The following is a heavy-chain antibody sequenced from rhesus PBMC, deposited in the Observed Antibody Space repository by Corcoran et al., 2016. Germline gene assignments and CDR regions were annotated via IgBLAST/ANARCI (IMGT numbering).Heavy chain of an antibody. CDR2: ISYDGSKK. CDR3: ARAQDSHFDY. V-gene: IGHV3-54*02. Sequence: EVQLVESGGGLVQPGGSLRLSCAASGFTFRSYGMHWVRQGPGKGLAWVAVISYDGSKKYYAGAVKDRCTIARDNCKNRVYRQMNNLKLEDAAVYYCARAQDSHFDYWGQGVLGTVS. D-gene: IGHD2-2*01. CDR1: GFTFRSYG. J-gene: IGHJ4*01.